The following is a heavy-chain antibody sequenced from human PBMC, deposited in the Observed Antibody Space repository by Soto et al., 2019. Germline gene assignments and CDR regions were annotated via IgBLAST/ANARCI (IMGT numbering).Heavy chain of an antibody. D-gene: IGHD3-9*01. CDR3: ARNVPPTGYYNH. CDR2: IFAGNGDT. Sequence: QVQLVQSGAEVKKPGASMKVSCKASGYSFTDFAIHWVRQAPGQRLEWMGWIFAGNGDTKYSQKFQDRVTLTRDTVASSTYLELTSLRSDDTAVYYCARNVPPTGYYNHWGQGTLVNVTS. CDR1: GYSFTDFA. V-gene: IGHV1-3*01. J-gene: IGHJ4*02.